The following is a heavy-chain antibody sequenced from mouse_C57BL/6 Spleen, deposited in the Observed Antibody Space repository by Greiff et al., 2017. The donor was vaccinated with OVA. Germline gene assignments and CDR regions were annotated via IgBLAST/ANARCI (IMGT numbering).Heavy chain of an antibody. D-gene: IGHD2-2*01. V-gene: IGHV1-64*01. CDR1: GYTFTSYW. Sequence: QVQLKQPGAELVKPGASVKLSCKASGYTFTSYWMHWVKQRPGQGLEWIGMIHPNSGSTNYNEKFKSKATLTVDKSSSTAYMQLSSLTSEDSAVYYCARLSTMVTTRNAMDYWGQGTSVTVSS. CDR3: ARLSTMVTTRNAMDY. CDR2: IHPNSGST. J-gene: IGHJ4*01.